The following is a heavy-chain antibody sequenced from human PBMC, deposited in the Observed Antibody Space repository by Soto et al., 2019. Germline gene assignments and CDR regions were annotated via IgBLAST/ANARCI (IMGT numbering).Heavy chain of an antibody. CDR1: GFTFDDYA. CDR2: ISWNSGSI. D-gene: IGHD2-2*01. J-gene: IGHJ4*02. CDR3: AKDRGLGYCSSTSCYFSLGGEFDY. Sequence: EVQLVESGGGLVQPGRSLRLSCAASGFTFDDYAMHWVRQAPGKGLEWVSGISWNSGSIGYADSVKGRFTISRDNAKNSLYLQMNSLRAEDTALYYCAKDRGLGYCSSTSCYFSLGGEFDYWGQGTLVTVSS. V-gene: IGHV3-9*01.